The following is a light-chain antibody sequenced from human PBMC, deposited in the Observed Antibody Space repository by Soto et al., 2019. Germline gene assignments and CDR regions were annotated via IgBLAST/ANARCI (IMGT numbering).Light chain of an antibody. J-gene: IGKJ1*01. CDR2: SAS. V-gene: IGKV1-NL1*01. Sequence: DIQMTQSPSSLSASVGDRVTITCRASQGIGNDLGWYQQKPGRAPRLLVYSASSRATGIPGRLSGSGSGTDFTLTISRLEPEDFAVYYCHHFGSLPETFGQGTKVDIK. CDR1: QGIGND. CDR3: HHFGSLPET.